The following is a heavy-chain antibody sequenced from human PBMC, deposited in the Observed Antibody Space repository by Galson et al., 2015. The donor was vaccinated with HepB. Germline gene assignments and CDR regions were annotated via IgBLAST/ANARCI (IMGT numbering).Heavy chain of an antibody. CDR1: GYNFTDYS. Sequence: SVKVSCKASGYNFTDYSIYWVRHVPGQGLEWMGWIIPNSGVTNCAQNFRDRVTMTRDTSISTAFMELNSLTSDDTALYYCFTGGSPGRSRAEYFQRWGQGTLVTVSS. CDR3: FTGGSPGRSRAEYFQR. V-gene: IGHV1-2*02. CDR2: IIPNSGVT. J-gene: IGHJ1*01. D-gene: IGHD1-26*01.